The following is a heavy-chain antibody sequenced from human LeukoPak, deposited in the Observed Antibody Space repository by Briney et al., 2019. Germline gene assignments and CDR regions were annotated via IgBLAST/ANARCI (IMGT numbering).Heavy chain of an antibody. CDR1: GYTFTSYG. J-gene: IGHJ1*01. V-gene: IGHV1-18*01. Sequence: ASVKVSCKASGYTFTSYGISWVRQAPGQGLEWMGWISAYNGNTNYAQKLQGRVTMTTDTSTSTAYMELRSLRSDDTAVYYCAGVYYGDYNIEYFQHWGQGTLVTVSS. CDR2: ISAYNGNT. CDR3: AGVYYGDYNIEYFQH. D-gene: IGHD4-17*01.